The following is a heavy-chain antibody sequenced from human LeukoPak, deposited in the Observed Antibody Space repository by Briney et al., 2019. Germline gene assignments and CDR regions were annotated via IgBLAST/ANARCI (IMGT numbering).Heavy chain of an antibody. Sequence: GGSLSLSCAASRFTFCSYGMHWVRQAPGKGLDWVAYIRNDASNTYYADSVKGRFSISRDNSKNTVYLQINSLIPEDTAVYYCAKRAGSAWSAGAWGQGTLVTVSS. D-gene: IGHD3-10*01. V-gene: IGHV3-30*02. CDR2: IRNDASNT. CDR1: RFTFCSYG. J-gene: IGHJ5*02. CDR3: AKRAGSAWSAGA.